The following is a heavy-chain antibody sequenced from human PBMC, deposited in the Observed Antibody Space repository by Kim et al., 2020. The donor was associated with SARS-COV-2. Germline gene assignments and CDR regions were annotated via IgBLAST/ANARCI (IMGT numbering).Heavy chain of an antibody. CDR1: GFTFSTYG. CDR3: AKGGQWLTYWYFDL. J-gene: IGHJ2*01. D-gene: IGHD6-19*01. Sequence: GGSLRLSCAASGFTFSTYGMHWVRQAPGKGLEWVAVIWHDGSHRYYTDSVKGRFTISRDNSKKTLYLQMHSLRAEDTAVYFCAKGGQWLTYWYFDLWGRG. CDR2: IWHDGSHR. V-gene: IGHV3-33*06.